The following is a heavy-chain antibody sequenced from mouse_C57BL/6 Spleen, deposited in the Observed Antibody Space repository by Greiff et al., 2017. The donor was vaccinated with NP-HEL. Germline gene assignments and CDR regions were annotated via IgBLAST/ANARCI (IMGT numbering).Heavy chain of an antibody. V-gene: IGHV10-1*01. Sequence: EVQRVESGGGLVQPKGSLKLSCAASGFSFNTYAMNWVRQAPGKGLEWVARIRSKSNNYATYYADSVKDRFTISRDDSESMLYLQMNNLKTEDTAMYYCVRHGNYFDYWGQGTTLTVSS. CDR3: VRHGNYFDY. D-gene: IGHD4-1*01. CDR1: GFSFNTYA. J-gene: IGHJ2*01. CDR2: IRSKSNNYAT.